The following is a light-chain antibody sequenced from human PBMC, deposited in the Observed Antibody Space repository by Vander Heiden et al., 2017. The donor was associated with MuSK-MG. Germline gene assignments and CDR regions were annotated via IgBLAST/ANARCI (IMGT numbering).Light chain of an antibody. J-gene: IGLJ2*01. Sequence: SYELTQPPSVSVSPGQTASINCSGDKLGDKSACWYQQKPGQSPVLVIYQDSKRPSGIPELFSGSNSGNTATLTISGTQAMDEADYYCQAWDSSTVVFGGGTKLTVL. CDR2: QDS. CDR3: QAWDSSTVV. V-gene: IGLV3-1*01. CDR1: KLGDKS.